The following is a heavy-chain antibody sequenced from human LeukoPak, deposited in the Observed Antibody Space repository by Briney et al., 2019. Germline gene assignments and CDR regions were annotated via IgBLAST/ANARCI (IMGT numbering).Heavy chain of an antibody. Sequence: SGGSLRLSCAASGFTFSSYSMNWVRQAPGKGLEWVSSISSSSSYIYYADSVKGRFTISRDNAKNSLYLQMNSLRAEDMAVYYCARGYCGGDCYGDWGQGTLVTVSS. CDR3: ARGYCGGDCYGD. CDR2: ISSSSSYI. J-gene: IGHJ1*01. V-gene: IGHV3-21*01. D-gene: IGHD2-21*02. CDR1: GFTFSSYS.